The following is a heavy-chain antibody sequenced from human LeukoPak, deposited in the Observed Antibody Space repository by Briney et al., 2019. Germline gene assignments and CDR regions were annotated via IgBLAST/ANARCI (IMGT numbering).Heavy chain of an antibody. CDR1: GYRFTSYW. CDR2: IYPGDSDT. CDR3: ARQIQVSWFDP. Sequence: GESLKISCKGSGYRFTSYWIDWVRQMPGKGLEWMGIIYPGDSDTRYSPSFQGQVTISADKSINTAYLQWSSLKASDTAMYYCARQIQVSWFDPWGQGTLVTVSS. V-gene: IGHV5-51*01. J-gene: IGHJ5*02. D-gene: IGHD5-18*01.